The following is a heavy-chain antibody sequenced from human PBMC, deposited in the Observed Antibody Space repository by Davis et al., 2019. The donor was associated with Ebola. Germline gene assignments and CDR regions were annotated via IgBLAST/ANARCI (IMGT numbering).Heavy chain of an antibody. J-gene: IGHJ4*02. CDR3: ARDRGDGYRSGLDY. CDR1: GFTFISYS. Sequence: GESLKISCAASGFTFISYSMNWVRQAPGKGLEWVSSISSRSTYIYYADSVKGRFTISRDNAKNSLYLQMNSLRAEDTAVYFCARDRGDGYRSGLDYWGQGALVTVSS. V-gene: IGHV3-21*01. CDR2: ISSRSTYI. D-gene: IGHD5-24*01.